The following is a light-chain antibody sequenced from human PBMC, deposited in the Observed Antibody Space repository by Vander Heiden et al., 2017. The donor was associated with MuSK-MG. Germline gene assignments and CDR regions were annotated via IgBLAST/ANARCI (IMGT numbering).Light chain of an antibody. V-gene: IGKV1-39*01. CDR3: QQRDSPPRT. CDR1: QSIAIY. J-gene: IGKJ2*01. Sequence: DIQMTQSPSSLSASVGDRVTITCRPSQSIAIYLNWYQQKPGRAPKLLIYAASTLQTGVPSRFSGSGYGTEFTLTISRLQPEDFATYYCQQRDSPPRTFGQGTKLEVK. CDR2: AAS.